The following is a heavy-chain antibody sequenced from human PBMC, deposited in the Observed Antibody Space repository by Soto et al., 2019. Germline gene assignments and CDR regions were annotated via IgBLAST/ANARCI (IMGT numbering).Heavy chain of an antibody. Sequence: QVQLVESGGGVVQPGRSLRLSCAASGLIFSDYGMNWVRQAPHKGLELVATIWDDGTNEYYVDSVKSRFTISRDNSRRTLFLQMSSLRVEDTAMYYCATSSGYHWGQGTLVTVSS. CDR2: IWDDGTNE. J-gene: IGHJ1*01. V-gene: IGHV3-33*01. CDR3: ATSSGYH. CDR1: GLIFSDYG. D-gene: IGHD6-19*01.